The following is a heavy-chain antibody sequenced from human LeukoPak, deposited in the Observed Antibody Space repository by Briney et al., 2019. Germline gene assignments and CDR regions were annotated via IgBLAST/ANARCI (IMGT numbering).Heavy chain of an antibody. V-gene: IGHV1-69*01. J-gene: IGHJ4*02. Sequence: SVKVSCKASGGTFSSYAISWVRQAPGQGLEWMGGIIPIFGTANYAQKFQGRVTITADESTSTAYMELSSLRSEDTAVYYCARGGGYYYDSSGYYYGYWGQGTLVTVSS. CDR2: IIPIFGTA. D-gene: IGHD3-22*01. CDR3: ARGGGYYYDSSGYYYGY. CDR1: GGTFSSYA.